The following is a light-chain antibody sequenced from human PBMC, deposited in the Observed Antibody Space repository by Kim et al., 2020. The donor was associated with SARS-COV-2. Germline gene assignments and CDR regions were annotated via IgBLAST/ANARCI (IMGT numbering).Light chain of an antibody. CDR2: QDT. V-gene: IGLV3-1*01. CDR3: QAWDSHTLYV. J-gene: IGLJ1*01. Sequence: SYELTQPSSVSVSPGQTATITCSGDKLGDKYVCWYQQRPGQSPVLVIHQDTRRPSGIPERFSASNSGNTATLTISGTQDIDEADYYCQAWDSHTLYVFGPGTKVTVL. CDR1: KLGDKY.